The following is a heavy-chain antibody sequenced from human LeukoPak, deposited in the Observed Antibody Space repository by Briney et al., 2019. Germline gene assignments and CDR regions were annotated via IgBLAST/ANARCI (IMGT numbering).Heavy chain of an antibody. J-gene: IGHJ4*02. CDR2: IRPMNSDV. Sequence: GESLKISCQGSGYNFNTYWVAWVRQLPGKGLEWMGIIRPMNSDVRYSPSFQGQVTISADRSINTAYLQWSSLTASDTAMYYCARRGTDYYDTSGTYFDYWGQGAVVTVSS. D-gene: IGHD3-22*01. CDR3: ARRGTDYYDTSGTYFDY. CDR1: GYNFNTYW. V-gene: IGHV5-51*01.